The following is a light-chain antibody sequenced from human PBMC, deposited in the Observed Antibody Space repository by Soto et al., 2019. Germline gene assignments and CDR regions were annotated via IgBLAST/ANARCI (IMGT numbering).Light chain of an antibody. Sequence: DIQMTQSPSSLSASVGDRVTITCRASQSISRYLSWYQQKPGKAPELLIFAASSLQSGVPARFSGSGSGTDYTPPISSLLHADFAAYYCQQTCYGPPRTFGQGTKLEIK. J-gene: IGKJ2*02. CDR3: QQTCYGPPRT. CDR1: QSISRY. V-gene: IGKV1-39*01. CDR2: AAS.